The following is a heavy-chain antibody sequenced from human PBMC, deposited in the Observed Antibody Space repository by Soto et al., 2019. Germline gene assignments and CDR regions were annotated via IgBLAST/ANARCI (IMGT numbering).Heavy chain of an antibody. CDR3: VRGMNPLF. J-gene: IGHJ4*01. CDR2: ISISSSDR. V-gene: IGHV3-21*06. CDR1: GFTLRTYT. Sequence: GSLRLSCASSGFTLRTYTMNWVRQAPGKGLEWVSSISISSSDRYYADSVRGRFTISRDNAKNALYLQMNSLRADDTAVYFCVRGMNPLFGGQGTLVTVSS.